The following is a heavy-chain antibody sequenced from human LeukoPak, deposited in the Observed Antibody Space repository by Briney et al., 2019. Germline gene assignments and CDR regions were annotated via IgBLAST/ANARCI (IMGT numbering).Heavy chain of an antibody. J-gene: IGHJ4*02. Sequence: GGSLRLSCAASGFTFSSYAMSWVRQAPGKGLEWVSAISGSGGSTYYADSVKGRFTISRDNSKNTLYLQMNSLRAKDTAVYYCAKEPGYSSSWYSLYWGQGTLVTVSS. CDR2: ISGSGGST. CDR3: AKEPGYSSSWYSLY. CDR1: GFTFSSYA. D-gene: IGHD6-13*01. V-gene: IGHV3-23*01.